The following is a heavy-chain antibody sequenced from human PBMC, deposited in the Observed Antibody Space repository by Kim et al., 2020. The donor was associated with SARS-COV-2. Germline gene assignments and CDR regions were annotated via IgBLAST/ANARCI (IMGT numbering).Heavy chain of an antibody. CDR1: GGSFSGYY. Sequence: SETLSLTCAVYGGSFSGYYWSWIRQPPGKGLEWIGEINHSGSTNYNPSLKSRVTISVDTSKNQFSLTLRSVTAADTAVYYCARARSITIFGVAIELYGM. V-gene: IGHV4-34*01. CDR3: ARARSITIFGVAIELYGM. D-gene: IGHD3-3*01. CDR2: INHSGST. J-gene: IGHJ6*01.